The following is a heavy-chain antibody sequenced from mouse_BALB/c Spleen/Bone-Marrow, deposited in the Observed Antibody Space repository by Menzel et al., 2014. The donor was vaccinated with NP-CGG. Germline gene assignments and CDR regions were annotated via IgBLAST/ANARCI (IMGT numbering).Heavy chain of an antibody. V-gene: IGHV1-18*01. J-gene: IGHJ4*01. D-gene: IGHD2-10*02. CDR2: INPYNGGT. Sequence: VPLQQSGPELVKPGASMKLSCKASGYSFTGYTMNWVKQSHGKNLEWIGLINPYNGGTSYNQKFKGKATLTVDKSSSTAYMELLSLTSEDSAVYYCARHGYGNYVALDCWGQGTSVTASS. CDR3: ARHGYGNYVALDC. CDR1: GYSFTGYT.